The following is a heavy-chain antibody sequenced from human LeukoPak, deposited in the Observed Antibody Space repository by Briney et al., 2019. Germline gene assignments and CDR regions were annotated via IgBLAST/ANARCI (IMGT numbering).Heavy chain of an antibody. V-gene: IGHV3-74*03. CDR3: TTMVQFG. Sequence: PGGSLRLSCAASGFTFSSYWMYWVRQAPGKGLVWVSRINSAGSSTAYADSVKGRFTISRDNAKNTLYLQMNSLRAEDTAVYYCTTMVQFGWGQGTLVTVSS. CDR2: INSAGSST. J-gene: IGHJ4*02. CDR1: GFTFSSYW. D-gene: IGHD3-10*01.